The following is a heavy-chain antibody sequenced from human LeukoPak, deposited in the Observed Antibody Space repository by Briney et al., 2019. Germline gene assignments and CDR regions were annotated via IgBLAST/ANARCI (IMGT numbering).Heavy chain of an antibody. CDR2: ISSSSSYI. V-gene: IGHV3-21*01. CDR3: ARESGSGEFDY. Sequence: PGGPLRLSCAASRFTFSSYKVNWVRQAPGKGLEWVSSISSSSSYIYYADSVKGRFTISRGNARNSLYLQMNSLRAEDTAVYYCARESGSGEFDYWGQGTLVTVSS. J-gene: IGHJ4*02. D-gene: IGHD2-15*01. CDR1: RFTFSSYK.